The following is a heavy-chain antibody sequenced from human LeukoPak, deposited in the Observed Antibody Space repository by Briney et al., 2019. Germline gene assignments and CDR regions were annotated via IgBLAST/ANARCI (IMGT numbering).Heavy chain of an antibody. CDR2: IKQDGSEK. CDR3: ARDTYNYDTSGYGLGY. Sequence: GGSLRLSCAASGFTLKNYWMSWVRQAPGKGLEWVANIKQDGSEKYSVDSVKGRFTISRDNAKNSLYLQVSSLRAEDTAVYYCARDTYNYDTSGYGLGYWGQGTLVTVSS. D-gene: IGHD3-22*01. J-gene: IGHJ4*02. CDR1: GFTLKNYW. V-gene: IGHV3-7*01.